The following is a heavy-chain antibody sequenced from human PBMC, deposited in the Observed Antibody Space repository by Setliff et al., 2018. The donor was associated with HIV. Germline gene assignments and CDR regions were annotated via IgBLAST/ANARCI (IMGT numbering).Heavy chain of an antibody. CDR1: GYSLSSPHY. J-gene: IGHJ4*02. CDR2: IYHSGGT. Sequence: SETLSLTCAVSGYSLSSPHYWGWFRQPPGKGVEWIGCIYHSGGTFYSPSLNVRVTISLDTSQNQFSRKLTSLPAAVSSVYYCARRDVSFWSGHFDYWGQGLLVTVSS. CDR3: ARRDVSFWSGHFDY. V-gene: IGHV4-38-2*01. D-gene: IGHD3-3*01.